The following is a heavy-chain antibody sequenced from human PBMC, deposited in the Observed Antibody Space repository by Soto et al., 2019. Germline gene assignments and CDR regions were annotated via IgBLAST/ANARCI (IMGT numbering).Heavy chain of an antibody. D-gene: IGHD3-22*01. Sequence: LRLSCAASGFTFSSYGMHLVRQAPGKGLEWVAVIWYDGSNKYYADSVKGRFTISRDNSKNTLYLQMNSLRAEDTAVYYCARDAPIVVITGVSPWFDPWGQGTLVTVSS. CDR3: ARDAPIVVITGVSPWFDP. V-gene: IGHV3-33*01. CDR1: GFTFSSYG. CDR2: IWYDGSNK. J-gene: IGHJ5*02.